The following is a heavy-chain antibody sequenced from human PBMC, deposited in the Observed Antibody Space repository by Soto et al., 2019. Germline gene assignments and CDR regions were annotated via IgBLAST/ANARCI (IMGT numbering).Heavy chain of an antibody. V-gene: IGHV1-18*01. Sequence: ASVKVSCKASGYTFTSYGISWVRQAPGQGLEWMGWISAYNGNTNYAQKLQGRVTMTTDTSTSTAYMELRSLRSDDTAVYYCARDSFVVPTVVGWKEVDYWGQGTLVTVSS. CDR3: ARDSFVVPTVVGWKEVDY. D-gene: IGHD4-17*01. CDR1: GYTFTSYG. J-gene: IGHJ4*02. CDR2: ISAYNGNT.